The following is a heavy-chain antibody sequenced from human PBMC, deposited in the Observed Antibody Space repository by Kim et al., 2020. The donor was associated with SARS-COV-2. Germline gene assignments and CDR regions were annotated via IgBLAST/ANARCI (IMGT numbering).Heavy chain of an antibody. J-gene: IGHJ2*01. Sequence: SVKVSCKASGGTFSSYTISWVRQAPGQGLEWMGRIIPILGIANYAQKFQGRVTITADKSTSTAYMELSSLRSEDTAVYYCAREEMWELLAEANWYFDLWGRGTLVTVSS. V-gene: IGHV1-69*04. CDR3: AREEMWELLAEANWYFDL. CDR2: IIPILGIA. CDR1: GGTFSSYT. D-gene: IGHD1-26*01.